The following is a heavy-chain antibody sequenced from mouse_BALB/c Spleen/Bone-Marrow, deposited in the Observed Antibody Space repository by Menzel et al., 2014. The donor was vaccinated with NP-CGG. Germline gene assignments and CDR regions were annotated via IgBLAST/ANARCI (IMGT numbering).Heavy chain of an antibody. CDR3: ARGTGYAMDY. CDR2: IHPNYGST. Sequence: VQLQQPGAELVKPGASVKISCKASGYIFTDYNMDWVKQSHGKSLEWIGDIHPNYGSTSYNQKFRGKATLTVDKSSSTAYMEVRSLTSEVTAVYYCARGTGYAMDYWGQGTSVTGSS. V-gene: IGHV1-18*01. CDR1: GYIFTDYN. J-gene: IGHJ4*01. D-gene: IGHD4-1*01.